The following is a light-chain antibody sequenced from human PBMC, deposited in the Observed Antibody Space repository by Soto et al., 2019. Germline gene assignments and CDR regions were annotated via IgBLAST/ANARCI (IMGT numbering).Light chain of an antibody. CDR2: GAS. V-gene: IGKV3D-15*01. J-gene: IGKJ4*01. Sequence: EIVMTQSPATLSVSAGERVTLSCRASQSVSSNLAWYQHKPGQAPRLLIHGASTRATGIPARLSGSGSGTDFTLTISSLQSEDFAVYYCQQYNNWPPLTFGGGNKVVIK. CDR3: QQYNNWPPLT. CDR1: QSVSSN.